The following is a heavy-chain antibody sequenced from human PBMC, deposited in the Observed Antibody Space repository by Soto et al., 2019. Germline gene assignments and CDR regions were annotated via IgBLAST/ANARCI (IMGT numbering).Heavy chain of an antibody. CDR3: AKDVRYSSGRYVMDV. CDR2: ISWYSDTI. D-gene: IGHD6-19*01. V-gene: IGHV3-9*01. CDR1: GFTFDDFA. Sequence: EVHLVESGGGLVQPGKSLRLSCAASGFTFDDFAMHWVRQVPGKGLEWVSTISWYSDTIAYADSVRGRFTISRDNAKKSLYLQMNSLRVEDTALYYCAKDVRYSSGRYVMDVWGQGTTVTVSS. J-gene: IGHJ6*02.